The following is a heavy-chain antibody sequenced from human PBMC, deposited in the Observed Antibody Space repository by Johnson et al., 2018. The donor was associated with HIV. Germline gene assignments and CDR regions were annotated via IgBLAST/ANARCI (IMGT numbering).Heavy chain of an antibody. CDR2: ISYDGSNK. J-gene: IGHJ3*02. D-gene: IGHD3-22*01. V-gene: IGHV3-30*04. Sequence: QVQLVEFGGGVVQPGRSLRLSCAASGFTFSSYAMHWVRQAPGKGLEWVAVISYDGSNKYYADSVTGRFTIYRYNSKNTLYLQMNSLRAEDTAVYYWAKDGAKYYYDSSGYRDAFDIWGQGTMVTVSS. CDR1: GFTFSSYA. CDR3: AKDGAKYYYDSSGYRDAFDI.